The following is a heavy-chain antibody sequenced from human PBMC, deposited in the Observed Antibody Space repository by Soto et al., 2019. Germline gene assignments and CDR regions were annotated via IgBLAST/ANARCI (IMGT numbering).Heavy chain of an antibody. CDR2: IYHGST. CDR1: GGSISSGGYS. D-gene: IGHD3-22*01. CDR3: ASSGSRGIGAFDI. Sequence: QLQLQESGSGLVKASQTLSLTCAVSGGSISSGGYSWSWIRQPPGKGLEWIGYIYHGSTYYNPSLKNRVPISIDMSKNQVSLKLSSVTATDRAVYYCASSGSRGIGAFDIWGQGTMVTVSS. V-gene: IGHV4-30-2*01. J-gene: IGHJ3*02.